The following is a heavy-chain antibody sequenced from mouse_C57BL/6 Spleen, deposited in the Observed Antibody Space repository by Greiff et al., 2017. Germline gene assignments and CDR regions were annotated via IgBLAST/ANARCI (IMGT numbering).Heavy chain of an antibody. Sequence: EVQLQESGGGLVKPGGSLKLSCAASGFTFSSYAMSWVRQTPEKRLEWVATISDGGSYTYYPDNVKGRFTISRDNAKNNLYLQMSHLKSEDTAMYYCARDLSSYWYFEVWGTGTTVTVSA. J-gene: IGHJ1*03. CDR3: ARDLSSYWYFEV. V-gene: IGHV5-4*01. CDR1: GFTFSSYA. CDR2: ISDGGSYT.